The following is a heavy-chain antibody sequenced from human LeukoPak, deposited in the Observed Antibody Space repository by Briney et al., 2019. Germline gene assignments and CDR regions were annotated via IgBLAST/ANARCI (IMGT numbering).Heavy chain of an antibody. Sequence: ASVTVSCKASGYTFSTYGITWVGQAPGQGLEYMGWISAYTGDTNSAEEFQGRVILTTDTSTSTAYMHLRSLRSGDSAVYYCARMNDGLRGPTDFWGPGTLVIVSS. CDR1: GYTFSTYG. D-gene: IGHD3-10*01. CDR2: ISAYTGDT. J-gene: IGHJ4*02. CDR3: ARMNDGLRGPTDF. V-gene: IGHV1-18*01.